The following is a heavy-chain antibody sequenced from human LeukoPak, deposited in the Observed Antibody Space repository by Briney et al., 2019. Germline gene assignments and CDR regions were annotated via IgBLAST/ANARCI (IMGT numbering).Heavy chain of an antibody. V-gene: IGHV3-48*03. CDR2: ISSSCSNI. D-gene: IGHD3-10*02. CDR3: AELGITMIGGV. CDR1: VFTYRRYE. J-gene: IGHJ6*04. Sequence: GGSVRLSCAASVFTYRRYEVHWVRQARAKGLEEGLYISSSCSNIYYADSVKGRFTIARDNAKNSLYLQMNSLRAEDTAVYYCAELGITMIGGVWGKGTTVTISS.